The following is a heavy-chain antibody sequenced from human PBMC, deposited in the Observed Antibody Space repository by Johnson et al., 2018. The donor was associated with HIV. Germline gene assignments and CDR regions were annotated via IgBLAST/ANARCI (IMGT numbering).Heavy chain of an antibody. V-gene: IGHV3-11*04. D-gene: IGHD3-3*01. J-gene: IGHJ3*02. CDR2: IASSDSPI. Sequence: QVQLVESGGGLIQPGGSLRLSCAASGFTFSDYYMSWIRQAPGKGLEWVSYIASSDSPIYYADSVKGRFTISRDNAKNSLYLQRNTLRAEDTAVYYCARGRGLQFLEWPTGLWSAFDIWGQGTMVTVSS. CDR1: GFTFSDYY. CDR3: ARGRGLQFLEWPTGLWSAFDI.